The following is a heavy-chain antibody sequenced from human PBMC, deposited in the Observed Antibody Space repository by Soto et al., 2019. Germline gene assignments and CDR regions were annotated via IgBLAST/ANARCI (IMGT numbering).Heavy chain of an antibody. V-gene: IGHV4-59*01. CDR2: MYYSGNT. Sequence: SETLSLTCTVSGGSISSYYWSCLRQPPGKGLEWIAYMYYSGNTNYNPSLKSRVTMAVDTSKREFSLKLRSVTAADTAVYYCATLETPFAFDVWGQGAMVIV. CDR1: GGSISSYY. J-gene: IGHJ3*01. CDR3: ATLETPFAFDV. D-gene: IGHD1-1*01.